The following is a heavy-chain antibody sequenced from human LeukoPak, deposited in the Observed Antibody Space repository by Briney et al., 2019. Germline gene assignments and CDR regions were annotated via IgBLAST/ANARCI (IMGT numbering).Heavy chain of an antibody. V-gene: IGHV4-31*03. D-gene: IGHD2-8*01. CDR2: HYYSGNT. J-gene: IGHJ6*02. CDR3: ARGHRTSSAYHCNAMDV. CDR1: GGSISSGSYW. Sequence: SSETLSLTCTVSGGSISSGSYWWSWIRQHPERGLERIGYHYYSGNTYYNPSLKSRVSISVDTSKNQLSLTLTSVTAADTAVYYCARGHRTSSAYHCNAMDVWGQGTTVTVSS.